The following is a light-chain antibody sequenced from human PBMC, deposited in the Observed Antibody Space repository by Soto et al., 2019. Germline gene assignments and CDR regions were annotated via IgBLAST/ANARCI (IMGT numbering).Light chain of an antibody. J-gene: IGKJ4*01. Sequence: EIVLTQSPGTLSLSPGERATLSCRASQSVPKDYLAWYQHKPGQAPRLLIHDASSRATGIPDRFSGSGSGTDFTLIISRLEPEDFAVYYCQQCSISPLTFGGGTKWISN. CDR3: QQCSISPLT. CDR2: DAS. CDR1: QSVPKDY. V-gene: IGKV3-20*01.